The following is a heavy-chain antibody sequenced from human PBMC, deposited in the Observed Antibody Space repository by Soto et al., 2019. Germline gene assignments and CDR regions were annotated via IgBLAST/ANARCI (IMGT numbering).Heavy chain of an antibody. CDR2: IGTAGDT. V-gene: IGHV3-13*04. CDR1: GFTFSNYD. Sequence: EVQLVESGGGLVQPGGSLRLSSAASGFTFSNYDMHWVRQATGKGLEWVSGIGTAGDTYYLGSVKGRFTMSRENAKNSVYLQMNSLSVGDTAVYYCTRGAQGFDYWGQGTLVTVSS. J-gene: IGHJ4*02. CDR3: TRGAQGFDY.